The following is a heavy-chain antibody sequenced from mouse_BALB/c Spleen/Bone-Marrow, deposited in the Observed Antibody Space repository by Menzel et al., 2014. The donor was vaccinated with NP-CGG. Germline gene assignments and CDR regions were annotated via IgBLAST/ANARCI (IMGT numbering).Heavy chain of an antibody. CDR3: ASNGGGAMDY. CDR1: GFSLXGYG. CDR2: IWGDGST. Sequence: VQLVESGPGLVAPSQSLSITCTVSGFSLXGYGVNWVRQPPGKGLEWLGLIWGDGSTDYNSALKSRLSISKDNSKSQVFLKMNSLQSDDTARYYCASNGGGAMDYWGQGTSVTVSS. J-gene: IGHJ4*01. V-gene: IGHV2-6-7*01.